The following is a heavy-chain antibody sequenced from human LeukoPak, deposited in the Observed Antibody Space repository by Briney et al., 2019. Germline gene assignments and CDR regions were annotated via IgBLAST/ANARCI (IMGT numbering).Heavy chain of an antibody. CDR3: ARHVGAAMVTGFDP. CDR2: INHSGST. D-gene: IGHD5-18*01. J-gene: IGHJ5*02. CDR1: GGSFSGYY. V-gene: IGHV4-34*01. Sequence: PSETLSLTCAVYGGSFSGYYWSWIRQPPGKGLEWIGEINHSGSTNYNPSLKSRVTISVDTSKNQFSLKLSSVTAADTAVYYCARHVGAAMVTGFDPWGQGTLVTVSS.